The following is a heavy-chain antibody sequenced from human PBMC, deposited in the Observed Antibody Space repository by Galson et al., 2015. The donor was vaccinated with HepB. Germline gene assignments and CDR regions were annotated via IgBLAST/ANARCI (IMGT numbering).Heavy chain of an antibody. CDR1: GYSFTSYW. J-gene: IGHJ4*02. D-gene: IGHD1-26*01. V-gene: IGHV5-10-1*01. Sequence: QSGAEVKEPGESLKISCKGSGYSFTSYWVSWVRQMPGKDLEWMGRIDPSDSYTSYSPSFQGHVTISADKSISTAYLQCGSLGASDTAMYYCARHWELRGGLDFWGLGTLFTVSS. CDR3: ARHWELRGGLDF. CDR2: IDPSDSYT.